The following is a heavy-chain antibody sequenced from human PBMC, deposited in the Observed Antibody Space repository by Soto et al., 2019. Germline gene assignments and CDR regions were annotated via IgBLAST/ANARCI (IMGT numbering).Heavy chain of an antibody. D-gene: IGHD3-16*01. Sequence: QIQLVQSGAEVKKPGASVKVSCKASGYTFLTYAVSWVRQAPGRGLEWMGWISAYNGNTNYAQKVQGRLTLTTDTSTGTGYLELRGLASGDTAIYYCAGVGGGLGDLGYWGQGTLVTVS. CDR1: GYTFLTYA. CDR3: AGVGGGLGDLGY. J-gene: IGHJ4*02. CDR2: ISAYNGNT. V-gene: IGHV1-18*01.